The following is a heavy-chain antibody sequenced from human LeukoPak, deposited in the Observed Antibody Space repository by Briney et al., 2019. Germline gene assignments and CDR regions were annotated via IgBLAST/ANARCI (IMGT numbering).Heavy chain of an antibody. J-gene: IGHJ4*02. V-gene: IGHV3-23*01. CDR2: ISSRGNGT. CDR3: VKRTMSAFDQ. CDR1: GFSFSSYA. D-gene: IGHD5-24*01. Sequence: GGSLRLSCAASGFSFSSYAMNWVRQAPGKGLEWVSGISSRGNGTSYADSVKGRFIISRDNSKNTVYLQMNSLRGEDTAIYWCVKRTMSAFDQWGQGTLVTVSS.